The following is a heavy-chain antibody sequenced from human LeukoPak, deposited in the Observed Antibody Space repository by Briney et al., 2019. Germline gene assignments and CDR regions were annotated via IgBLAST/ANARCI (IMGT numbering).Heavy chain of an antibody. Sequence: PGGSLRLSCAASGFTFTNYAMSWVRQAPGKGLEWVSGIRSSGADTFYADSVKGRFTISRDNSQNTLFLQMNSLRAEDTAVYYCARDRYCSGGSCYSIRRTAFDIWGQGTMVTVSS. CDR1: GFTFTNYA. V-gene: IGHV3-23*01. D-gene: IGHD2-15*01. J-gene: IGHJ3*02. CDR3: ARDRYCSGGSCYSIRRTAFDI. CDR2: IRSSGADT.